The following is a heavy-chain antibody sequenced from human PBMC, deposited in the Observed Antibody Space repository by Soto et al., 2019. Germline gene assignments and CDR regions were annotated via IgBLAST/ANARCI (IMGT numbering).Heavy chain of an antibody. Sequence: QEQLVQSGAEVKKPGASVKVSCKASGYAFNGYYIHWLRQAPGQGLEWMGLINPNSGDTNYAQKFQGRVTLTRDMSISTANMELTRLRSDDTAVYYCARDGQWLVTPYYYYGLDVWGQGTTVTVPS. CDR3: ARDGQWLVTPYYYYGLDV. D-gene: IGHD6-19*01. CDR2: INPNSGDT. V-gene: IGHV1-2*02. J-gene: IGHJ6*02. CDR1: GYAFNGYY.